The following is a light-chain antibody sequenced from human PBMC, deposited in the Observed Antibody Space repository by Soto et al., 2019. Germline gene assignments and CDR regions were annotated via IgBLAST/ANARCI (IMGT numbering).Light chain of an antibody. J-gene: IGKJ1*01. CDR3: QQYGGSPPWT. V-gene: IGKV3-20*01. Sequence: IVLAQSHATLCFSPPERVTIXGMSSHSVANNYLAWYQQKHGQAPRLIIFAASSRATGVPHRFTASGSGTDFTLTISRVEPEDFAVYFCQQYGGSPPWTFGQGTKVDI. CDR2: AAS. CDR1: HSVANNY.